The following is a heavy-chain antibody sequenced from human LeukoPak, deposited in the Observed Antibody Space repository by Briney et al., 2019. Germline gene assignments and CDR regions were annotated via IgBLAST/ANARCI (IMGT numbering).Heavy chain of an antibody. D-gene: IGHD5-24*01. CDR3: ARGSKGDGFFFDY. CDR1: GFTFSSYE. V-gene: IGHV3-48*03. Sequence: GGSLRPSCAASGFTFSSYEMNWVRQAPGKGLEWVSYISSSGSTIYYADSVKGRFTISRDNAKNSLYLQMNSLRAEDTAVYYCARGSKGDGFFFDYWGQGTLVTVSS. J-gene: IGHJ4*02. CDR2: ISSSGSTI.